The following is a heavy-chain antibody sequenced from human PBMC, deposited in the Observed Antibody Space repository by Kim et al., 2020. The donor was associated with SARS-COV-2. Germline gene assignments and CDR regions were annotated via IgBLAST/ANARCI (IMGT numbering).Heavy chain of an antibody. J-gene: IGHJ4*02. CDR3: ARDNLQNYVASLNY. D-gene: IGHD1-7*01. Sequence: ASVKVSCKASGYTFTGYYMHWVRQAPGQGLEWMGRINPNSGGTNYAQKFQGRVTMTRDTSISTAYMELSRLRSDDTAVYYCARDNLQNYVASLNYWGQGTLVTVSS. V-gene: IGHV1-2*06. CDR1: GYTFTGYY. CDR2: INPNSGGT.